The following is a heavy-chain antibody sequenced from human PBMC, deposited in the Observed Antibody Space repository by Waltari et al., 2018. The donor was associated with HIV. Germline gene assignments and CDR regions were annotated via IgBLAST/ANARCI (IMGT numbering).Heavy chain of an antibody. CDR3: ARLASLHENSGTYYNDY. J-gene: IGHJ4*02. V-gene: IGHV4-59*01. CDR2: IYSSGTT. CDR1: GGYLRHYC. Sequence: QVQLQESGPGLVQPSETLSLTCGGSGGYLRHYCWSRIRLPPGKALEWMGYIYSSGTTTYNPSLKSRVTISIDTSKSHFSLKLTSVTAADTALYYCARLASLHENSGTYYNDYWGQGILVTVSS. D-gene: IGHD3-22*01.